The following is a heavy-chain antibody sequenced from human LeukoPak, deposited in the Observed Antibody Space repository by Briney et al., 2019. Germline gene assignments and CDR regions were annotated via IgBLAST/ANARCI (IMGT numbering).Heavy chain of an antibody. CDR2: ISWDGHIT. Sequence: GGSLRLSCAASGFAFEDYAIHWVRQGPGKGLEWVSLISWDGHITYYADSVKGRFTISRDNNKDSLYLQMNSLRAEDTAFYYCVKELRFFDWSYAFDVWGQGTMVTVSS. V-gene: IGHV3-43D*03. D-gene: IGHD3-9*01. J-gene: IGHJ3*01. CDR1: GFAFEDYA. CDR3: VKELRFFDWSYAFDV.